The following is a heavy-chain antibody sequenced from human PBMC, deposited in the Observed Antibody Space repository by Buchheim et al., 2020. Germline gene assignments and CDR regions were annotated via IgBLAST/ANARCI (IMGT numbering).Heavy chain of an antibody. CDR2: IYYTGTT. V-gene: IGHV4-59*11. Sequence: QVQLQESGPGLVKPSETLSLTCIVSGGSFSGHYWSWIRQPPGKGLEWLGHIYYTGTTNYNPSLNSRVAISLDRSKNQISLKVNSVTAVDTAVYYCARTPVGGWGKIDYWGQGTL. CDR3: ARTPVGGWGKIDY. J-gene: IGHJ4*02. D-gene: IGHD2-8*02. CDR1: GGSFSGHY.